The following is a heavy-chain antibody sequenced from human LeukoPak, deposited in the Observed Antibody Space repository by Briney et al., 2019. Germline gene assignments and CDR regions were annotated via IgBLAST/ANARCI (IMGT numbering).Heavy chain of an antibody. J-gene: IGHJ4*02. CDR3: ARGYGPYLGTYYFDY. V-gene: IGHV7-4-1*02. CDR2: INTDTGNP. D-gene: IGHD1-14*01. Sequence: GASVKVSCKASGYTFTSYAMNWVRQAPGQGLEWMGWINTDTGNPTHAQGFTGRFVFSLDTSVSTAYLQISSLKTEDTAVYYCARGYGPYLGTYYFDYWGQGTLVTVSS. CDR1: GYTFTSYA.